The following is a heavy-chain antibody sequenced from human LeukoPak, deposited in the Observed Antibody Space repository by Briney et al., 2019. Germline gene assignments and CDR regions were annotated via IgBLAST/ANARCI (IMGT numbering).Heavy chain of an antibody. Sequence: SQTLSLTCTVSGGSISSGSYYWSWIRQPPGKGLEWIGYIYYSGSTNYNPSLKSRVTISVDTSKNQFSLKLNSVTAADTAVYYCARDWVPTIFAVAHAFDIWGQGTTVTVSS. D-gene: IGHD3-3*01. CDR1: GGSISSGSYY. J-gene: IGHJ3*02. V-gene: IGHV4-61*01. CDR2: IYYSGST. CDR3: ARDWVPTIFAVAHAFDI.